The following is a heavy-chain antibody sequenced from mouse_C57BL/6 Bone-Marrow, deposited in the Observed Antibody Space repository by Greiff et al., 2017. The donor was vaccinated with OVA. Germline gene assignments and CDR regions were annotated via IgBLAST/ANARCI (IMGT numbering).Heavy chain of an antibody. V-gene: IGHV1-81*01. CDR1: GYTFTSYG. CDR2: IYPRSGNT. D-gene: IGHD1-1*02. Sequence: VHLVESGAELARPGASVKLSCKASGYTFTSYGISWVKQRTGQGLEWIGEIYPRSGNTYYNEKFKGKATLTADKSSSTAYMELRSLTSEDSAVYFCARGWFYAMDYWGQGTSVTVSS. J-gene: IGHJ4*01. CDR3: ARGWFYAMDY.